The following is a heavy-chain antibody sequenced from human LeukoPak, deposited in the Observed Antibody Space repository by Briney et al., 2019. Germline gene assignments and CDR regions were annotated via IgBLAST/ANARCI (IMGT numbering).Heavy chain of an antibody. CDR3: ASGTGPRGKQWLLAFDI. Sequence: ASVKVSCKASGGTFSSYAISWVRQAPGQGLEWMGGIIPIFGTANYAQKFQGRVTITADESTSTAYMELSSLRSGDTAVYYCASGTGPRGKQWLLAFDIWGQGTMVTVSS. D-gene: IGHD6-19*01. V-gene: IGHV1-69*13. CDR2: IIPIFGTA. J-gene: IGHJ3*02. CDR1: GGTFSSYA.